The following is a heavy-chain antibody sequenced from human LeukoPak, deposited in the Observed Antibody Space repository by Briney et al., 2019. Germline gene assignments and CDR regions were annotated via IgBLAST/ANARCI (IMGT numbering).Heavy chain of an antibody. Sequence: GQSLRLSCAVSGCSVSSNDMSWVRQAPGQGLDLDSVSYNSRTTKYADSVKGRVTIARDSSENTPYLQMNSLRVEDTAVYYCARGWEWWDYWGQGTLVTVSS. CDR3: ARGWEWWDY. CDR1: GCSVSSND. V-gene: IGHV3-53*05. D-gene: IGHD2-15*01. J-gene: IGHJ4*02. CDR2: SYNSRTT.